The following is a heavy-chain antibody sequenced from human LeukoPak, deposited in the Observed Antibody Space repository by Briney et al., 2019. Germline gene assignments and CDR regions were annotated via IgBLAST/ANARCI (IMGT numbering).Heavy chain of an antibody. CDR1: GFTFSSYA. J-gene: IGHJ4*02. D-gene: IGHD6-6*01. V-gene: IGHV3-30*01. CDR2: ISYDGSNK. CDR3: AKYRYSSSAIDY. Sequence: GGSLRLSCAASGFTFSSYAMHWVRQAPGKGLEWVAVISYDGSNKYYADSVKGRFTISRGNSKNTLYLQMNSLRAEDTAVYYCAKYRYSSSAIDYWGQGTLVTVSS.